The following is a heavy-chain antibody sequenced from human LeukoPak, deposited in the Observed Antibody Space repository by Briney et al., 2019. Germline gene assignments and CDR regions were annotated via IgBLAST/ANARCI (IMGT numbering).Heavy chain of an antibody. D-gene: IGHD6-19*01. Sequence: SETLSLTCTVSGGSIRRGSYYWSWIRQPPGKGLEWMGSIYHSGSTDYNPSLKSRVTISGDTSKNQFSLKLSSVNATDRAVYYCARDETYSSDWQSNPYSYYMDVWGKGTTVTVSS. CDR1: GGSIRRGSYY. CDR2: IYHSGST. J-gene: IGHJ6*03. CDR3: ARDETYSSDWQSNPYSYYMDV. V-gene: IGHV4-39*07.